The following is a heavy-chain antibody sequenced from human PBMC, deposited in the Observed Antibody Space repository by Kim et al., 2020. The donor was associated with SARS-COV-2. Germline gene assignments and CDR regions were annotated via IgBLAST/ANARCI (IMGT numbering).Heavy chain of an antibody. J-gene: IGHJ6*02. CDR3: AREQDSSSWYYYYYYGMDV. Sequence: GRFTISRENSKNTLYLQMNSLRAEDTAVYYCAREQDSSSWYYYYYYGMDVWGQGTTVTVSS. D-gene: IGHD6-13*01. V-gene: IGHV3-30*01.